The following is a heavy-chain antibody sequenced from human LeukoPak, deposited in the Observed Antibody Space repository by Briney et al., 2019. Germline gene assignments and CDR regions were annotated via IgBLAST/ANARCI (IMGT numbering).Heavy chain of an antibody. CDR2: IKQDGNEK. V-gene: IGHV3-7*01. J-gene: IGHJ4*02. D-gene: IGHD6-13*01. CDR3: ARSRSHYYFDY. CDR1: GFTFSDYE. Sequence: TGGSLRLSCAASGFTFSDYEVNWVRQAPGKGLEWVANIKQDGNEKYYVDSVKGRFTISRDNAQNSLYLQMNSLRAEDRAVYYCARSRSHYYFDYWGQGTLVTVSS.